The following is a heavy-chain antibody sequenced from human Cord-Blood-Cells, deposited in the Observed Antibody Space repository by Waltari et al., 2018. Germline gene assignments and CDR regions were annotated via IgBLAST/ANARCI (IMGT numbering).Heavy chain of an antibody. CDR3: ARLDFWSGYYDY. CDR1: GGSISSSSYY. J-gene: IGHJ4*02. D-gene: IGHD3-3*01. CDR2: IYYSGST. Sequence: QLQLQESGPGLVKSPGTLSRTCTVSGGSISSSSYYWGWVRQPPGKGREWIGSIYYSGSTYYNPSLKSRVTISVDTSKNQFSLKLSSVTAADTAVYYCARLDFWSGYYDYWGQGTLVTVSS. V-gene: IGHV4-39*01.